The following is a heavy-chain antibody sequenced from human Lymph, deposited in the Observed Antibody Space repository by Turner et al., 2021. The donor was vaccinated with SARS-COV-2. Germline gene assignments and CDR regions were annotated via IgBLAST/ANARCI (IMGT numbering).Heavy chain of an antibody. D-gene: IGHD3-10*01. CDR3: ARSRDLQSMVRGVDPFDY. V-gene: IGHV1-2*02. CDR2: IHPNSGGT. J-gene: IGHJ4*02. Sequence: VQLVQSGAEVKKPGPSGKVFCQAYGYTLTGYYMHWVRQAPGQGLEWMGWIHPNSGGTNYAQKFQGRVTMTRDTSISTAYMHLSRLRSDDTAMYYCARSRDLQSMVRGVDPFDYWGQGTLVTVSS. CDR1: GYTLTGYY.